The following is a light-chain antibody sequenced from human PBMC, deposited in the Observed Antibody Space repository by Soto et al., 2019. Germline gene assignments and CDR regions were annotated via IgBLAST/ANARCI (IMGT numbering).Light chain of an antibody. V-gene: IGKV1-39*01. J-gene: IGKJ5*01. CDR2: AAS. CDR3: QQSYSTPIT. CDR1: QSISSY. Sequence: EIQMTQSPSSLSASVGDRVTITCLASQSISSYLNCYQQKPGKAPKLLIYAASSLQSGVPSRFSGSGSRTDFTLTISSLQPEDFATYYCQQSYSTPITFGQGTLLEI.